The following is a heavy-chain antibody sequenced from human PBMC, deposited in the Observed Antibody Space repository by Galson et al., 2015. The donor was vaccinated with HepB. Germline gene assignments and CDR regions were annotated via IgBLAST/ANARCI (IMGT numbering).Heavy chain of an antibody. Sequence: ETLSLTCAVYGGSFSGYYWSWIRQPPGKGLEWIGEINHSGSTNYNPSLKSRVTISVDTSKNQFSLKLSSVTAADTAVYYCARGPNGPIKPSYFDYWGQGTLVTVSS. CDR2: INHSGST. J-gene: IGHJ4*02. CDR1: GGSFSGYY. D-gene: IGHD2-8*01. V-gene: IGHV4-34*01. CDR3: ARGPNGPIKPSYFDY.